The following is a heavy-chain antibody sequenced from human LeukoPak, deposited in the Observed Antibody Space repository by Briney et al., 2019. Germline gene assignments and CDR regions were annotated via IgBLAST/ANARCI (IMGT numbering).Heavy chain of an antibody. CDR3: ARVSVGYGSGSYFTLDY. CDR1: GGTFSNYA. CDR2: IIPIFGTA. V-gene: IGHV1-69*05. Sequence: ASVKVSCKASGGTFSNYAISWVRQAPGQGLEWMGGIIPIFGTANYAQKFQGRVTITTDESTSTAYMELSSLRSEDTAVYYCARVSVGYGSGSYFTLDYWGQGTLVTVSS. D-gene: IGHD3-10*01. J-gene: IGHJ4*02.